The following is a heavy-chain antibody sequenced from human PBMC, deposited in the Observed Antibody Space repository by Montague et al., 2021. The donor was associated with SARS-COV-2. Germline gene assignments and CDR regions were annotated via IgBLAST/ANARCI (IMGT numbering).Heavy chain of an antibody. CDR1: GFSFSTSW. D-gene: IGHD1-26*01. CDR3: AKGRGLDC. V-gene: IGHV3-7*01. J-gene: IGHJ4*02. Sequence: SLRLSCAASGFSFSTSWMTWVRQAPGKGLEWVAHINQDGSEKFYMDSVKGRFTVTRDKAKNSLYLQMNSLRAEDTALYYCAKGRGLDCWGQGTLVTVSS. CDR2: INQDGSEK.